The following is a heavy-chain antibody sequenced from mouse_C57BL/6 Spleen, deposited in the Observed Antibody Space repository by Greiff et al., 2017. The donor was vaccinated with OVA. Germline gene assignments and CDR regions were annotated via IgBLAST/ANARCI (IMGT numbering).Heavy chain of an antibody. CDR2: IYPGDGDT. J-gene: IGHJ1*03. CDR3: ARPYYYGSSYVDWYFDV. D-gene: IGHD1-1*01. Sequence: VKLMESGPELVKPGASVKISCKASGYAFSSSWMNWVKQRPGKGLEWIGRIYPGDGDTNYNGKFKGKATLTADKSSSTAYMQLSSLTSEDSAVYFCARPYYYGSSYVDWYFDVWGTGTTVTVSS. V-gene: IGHV1-82*01. CDR1: GYAFSSSW.